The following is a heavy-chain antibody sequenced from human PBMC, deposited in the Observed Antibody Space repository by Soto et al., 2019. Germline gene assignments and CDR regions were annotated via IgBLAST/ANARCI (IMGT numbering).Heavy chain of an antibody. Sequence: SETLSLSCTVCGGSVSSGDYYWSWIRQPPGKGLEWIGYIYYSGNTNYNASLKSRVIISVDTSKNLFSLKLTSVTAADTVVHYCARIPVDTSMIYWLDPWGQGTLVTVSS. V-gene: IGHV4-61*08. CDR2: IYYSGNT. CDR1: GGSVSSGDYY. CDR3: ARIPVDTSMIYWLDP. D-gene: IGHD5-18*01. J-gene: IGHJ5*02.